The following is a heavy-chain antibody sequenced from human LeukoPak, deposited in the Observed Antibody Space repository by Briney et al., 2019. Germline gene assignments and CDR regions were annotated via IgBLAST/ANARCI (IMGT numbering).Heavy chain of an antibody. J-gene: IGHJ4*02. CDR3: TRHSSPRDYFDY. CDR2: IYYSGST. V-gene: IGHV4-39*01. CDR1: GGSITTNTYY. Sequence: SETLSLTCIVSGGSITTNTYYWGWIRQPPGKGLEWIGSIYYSGSTYYNPSLKSRVTISVDTSKNQFSLKLSSVTAADTAVYYCTRHSSPRDYFDYWGQGTRVTVSS. D-gene: IGHD2-2*01.